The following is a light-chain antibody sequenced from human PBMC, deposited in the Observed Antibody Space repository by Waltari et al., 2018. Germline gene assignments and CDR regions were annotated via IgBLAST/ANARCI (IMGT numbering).Light chain of an antibody. J-gene: IGLJ2*01. CDR3: HSRDTSSTRL. Sequence: SSELTQDPAVSVALGQTVRNTCKGDSLRRYYASWYQQRPGQPPMLVLYGQNNRPSGIPDRFSGSTSGNTASLTITRAQAEDEGDYYCHSRDTSSTRLFGGGTRVTV. V-gene: IGLV3-19*01. CDR1: SLRRYY. CDR2: GQN.